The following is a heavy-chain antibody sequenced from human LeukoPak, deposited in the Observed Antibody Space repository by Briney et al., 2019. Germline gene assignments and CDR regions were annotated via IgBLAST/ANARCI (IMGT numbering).Heavy chain of an antibody. CDR2: IYYSGST. CDR1: GGSISSSSYY. V-gene: IGHV4-39*07. CDR3: ARVVLGIAAAGIFYYFDY. J-gene: IGHJ4*02. D-gene: IGHD6-13*01. Sequence: NPSETLSLTCTVSGGSISSSSYYWGWIRQPPGKGLEWIGSIYYSGSTYYNPSLKGRVTISVDTSKNQFSLKLSSVTAADTAVYYCARVVLGIAAAGIFYYFDYWGQGTLVTVSS.